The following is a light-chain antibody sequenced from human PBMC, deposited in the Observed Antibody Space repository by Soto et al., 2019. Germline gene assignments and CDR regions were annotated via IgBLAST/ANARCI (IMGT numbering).Light chain of an antibody. Sequence: QSVLTQPPSVSGSPGQRVTISCTGSSSNIGAGYDVHWYQHLPGTAPKLLIYGNNNRPSWVPDRFSGSKSGTSASLAITGLQAEDEADYYCQSYDSSLSGAWVFGGGTKLTVL. V-gene: IGLV1-40*01. CDR1: SSNIGAGYD. J-gene: IGLJ3*02. CDR2: GNN. CDR3: QSYDSSLSGAWV.